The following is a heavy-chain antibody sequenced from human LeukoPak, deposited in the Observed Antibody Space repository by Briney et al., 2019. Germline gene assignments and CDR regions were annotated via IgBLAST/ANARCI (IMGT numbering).Heavy chain of an antibody. Sequence: PGGSLRLSCAASGFTFDDYTMHWVRQAPGKGLEWVSLISWDGGSTYYADSVKGRFTISRDNSKNTLYLQMNSLRAEDTAVYYCARERAVATYYYYYGMDVWGQGTTVTVSS. V-gene: IGHV3-43*01. D-gene: IGHD4-23*01. J-gene: IGHJ6*02. CDR3: ARERAVATYYYYYGMDV. CDR2: ISWDGGST. CDR1: GFTFDDYT.